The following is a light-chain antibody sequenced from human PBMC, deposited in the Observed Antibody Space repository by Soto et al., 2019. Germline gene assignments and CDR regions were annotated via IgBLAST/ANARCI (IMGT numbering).Light chain of an antibody. CDR2: QVT. Sequence: QSVLTQPAPVSGSPGQSITISCTGTSSDLAIYNYVSWYQQQPGKAPKLMIDQVTNRPAGVSNRFSCSRSGNTASLTISGLQAEDEADYYYSSYTDSSNYVFGTGTKVTVL. J-gene: IGLJ1*01. CDR1: SSDLAIYNY. V-gene: IGLV2-14*01. CDR3: SSYTDSSNYV.